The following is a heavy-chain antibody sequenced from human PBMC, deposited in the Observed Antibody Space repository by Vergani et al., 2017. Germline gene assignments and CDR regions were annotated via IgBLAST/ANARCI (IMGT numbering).Heavy chain of an antibody. Sequence: QVQLVQSGAEVKKHGASVKVSCKVSGYTLTELSMHWVRQAPGKGLEWMGGFDPEDGETIYAQKIQGRVTMTEDTATSTAYMELSSLRSEATAVDYCARGTLVGWMDVWGQGTTVTVSS. V-gene: IGHV1-24*01. CDR1: GYTLTELS. D-gene: IGHD5-24*01. J-gene: IGHJ6*02. CDR2: FDPEDGET. CDR3: ARGTLVGWMDV.